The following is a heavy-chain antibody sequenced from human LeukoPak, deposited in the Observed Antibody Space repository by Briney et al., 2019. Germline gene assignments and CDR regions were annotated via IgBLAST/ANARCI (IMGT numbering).Heavy chain of an antibody. J-gene: IGHJ4*02. CDR3: ARDMWGPFDY. CDR2: ISPDGSDT. CDR1: GFTFSSFW. D-gene: IGHD7-27*01. Sequence: GGSLRLSCAASGFTFSSFWMHWGRQAPGKGLVWVSRISPDGSDTTYADSVKGRFTISRDNAKTTLYLQMSSLRAEDTAVYYCARDMWGPFDYWGQGALVTVSS. V-gene: IGHV3-74*01.